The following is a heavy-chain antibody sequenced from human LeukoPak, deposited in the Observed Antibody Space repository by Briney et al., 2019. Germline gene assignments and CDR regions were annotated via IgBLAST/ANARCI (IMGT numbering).Heavy chain of an antibody. J-gene: IGHJ1*01. D-gene: IGHD3-3*01. CDR2: IYSGGTT. V-gene: IGHV3-53*01. CDR3: ASLEGGPSDGR. Sequence: SGGSLRLSCEVSGFPVRSRYMTWVRQPPGKGLECVAVIYSGGTTYQIDSVKGRFTISRDISKSTMYLEMNNLRVEDTATYYCASLEGGPSDGRWGQGTLVIVSS. CDR1: GFPVRSRY.